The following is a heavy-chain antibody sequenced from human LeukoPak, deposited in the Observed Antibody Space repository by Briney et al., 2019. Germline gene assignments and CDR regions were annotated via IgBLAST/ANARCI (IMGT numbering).Heavy chain of an antibody. V-gene: IGHV1-18*01. CDR2: XXXXNGNT. CDR3: AGDEKEYCTSASCYYFDY. D-gene: IGHD2-2*01. J-gene: IGHJ4*02. Sequence: GASVKVSCKASGYTFTTYGISWVRQAPGQGLEXXXXXXXXNGNTNYARKLQGRVTMTTDTSTSTAYMELRSLRSDDSAVYFCAGDEKEYCTSASCYYFDYWGQGTLVTVSS. CDR1: GYTFTTYG.